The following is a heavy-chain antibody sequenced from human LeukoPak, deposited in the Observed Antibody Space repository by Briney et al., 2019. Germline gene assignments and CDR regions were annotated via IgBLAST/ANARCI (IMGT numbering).Heavy chain of an antibody. CDR1: GYTFTGYY. CDR3: ARDRAYYGSARGTFDP. CDR2: INPNSGGT. J-gene: IGHJ5*02. V-gene: IGHV1-2*02. D-gene: IGHD3-10*01. Sequence: ASVKVSCKAPGYTFTGYYMHWVRQAPGQGLEWMGWINPNSGGTNYAQKFQGRVTMTRDTSISTAYMELSRLRSDDTAVYYCARDRAYYGSARGTFDPWGQGTLVTVSS.